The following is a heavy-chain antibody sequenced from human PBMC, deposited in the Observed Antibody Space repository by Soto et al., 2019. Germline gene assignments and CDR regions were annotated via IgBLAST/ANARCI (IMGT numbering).Heavy chain of an antibody. CDR3: TRGRSNYDILTGYYGGYFDY. CDR2: IYPGDSDT. D-gene: IGHD3-9*01. CDR1: GYNFANYW. Sequence: GESLKISCMGSGYNFANYWIGWVRQMPGHGLEWMAIIYPGDSDTRYSPTVQGQVTISADKSIRTAYLLWNSLKASDTATYYCTRGRSNYDILTGYYGGYFDYCGQGTLVTVSS. J-gene: IGHJ4*02. V-gene: IGHV5-51*01.